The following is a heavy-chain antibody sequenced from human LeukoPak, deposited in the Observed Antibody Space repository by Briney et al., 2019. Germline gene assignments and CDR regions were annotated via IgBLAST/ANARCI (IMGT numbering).Heavy chain of an antibody. D-gene: IGHD3-3*01. CDR2: IIPILGIA. V-gene: IGHV1-69*04. CDR1: GGTFSSYA. Sequence: SVKVSCKASGGTFSSYAISWVRQAPGQGLEWMGRIIPILGIANYAQKFQGRVTITADKSTSTAYMELSSLRSEDTAVYYCARDPPTNPLWSVWFDPWGQGTLVTVSS. J-gene: IGHJ5*02. CDR3: ARDPPTNPLWSVWFDP.